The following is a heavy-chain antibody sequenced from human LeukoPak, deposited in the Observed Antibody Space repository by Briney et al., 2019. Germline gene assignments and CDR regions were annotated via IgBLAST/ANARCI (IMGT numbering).Heavy chain of an antibody. CDR2: ISGSGGST. J-gene: IGHJ4*02. Sequence: GGSLRLSCAASGFTFSSYAMSWVRQAPGKRLEWVSAISGSGGSTYYADSVKGRFTISRDNSKNTLYLQMNSLRAEDTAVYYCAKGTRITMIVVVNYFDYWGQGTLVTVSS. CDR1: GFTFSSYA. V-gene: IGHV3-23*01. CDR3: AKGTRITMIVVVNYFDY. D-gene: IGHD3-22*01.